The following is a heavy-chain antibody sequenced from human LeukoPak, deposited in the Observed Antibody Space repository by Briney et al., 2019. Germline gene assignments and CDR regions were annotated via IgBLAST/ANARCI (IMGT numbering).Heavy chain of an antibody. CDR1: GYTFTTYA. CDR3: ARKAYCSGGNCWDFNAFDI. J-gene: IGHJ3*02. D-gene: IGHD2-15*01. Sequence: ASVKVSCKASGYTFTTYAMNWVRQAPGQALEWMGWINTNTGNPTYAQGFSGRFVFSLDTSVSTSYLQISSLKAEDTAVYYCARKAYCSGGNCWDFNAFDIWGQGTMVTVSS. CDR2: INTNTGNP. V-gene: IGHV7-4-1*02.